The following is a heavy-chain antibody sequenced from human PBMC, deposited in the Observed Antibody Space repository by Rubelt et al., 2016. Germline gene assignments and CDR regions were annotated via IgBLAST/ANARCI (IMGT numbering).Heavy chain of an antibody. J-gene: IGHJ4*02. CDR3: ASWFFRVDY. CDR1: GFTFSSYS. Sequence: GSLRLSCEASGFTFSSYSMHWVRQDPGKGLVWVSRINGDGSSTDYADSVKGRFTISRDNAKNTLYLQMNSLRAEDTAVYFCASWFFRVDYWGQGTLVTVSS. CDR2: INGDGSST. D-gene: IGHD3-10*01. V-gene: IGHV3-74*01.